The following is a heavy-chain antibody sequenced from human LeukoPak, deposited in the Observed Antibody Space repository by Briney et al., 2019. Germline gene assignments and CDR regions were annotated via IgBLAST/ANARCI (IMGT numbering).Heavy chain of an antibody. V-gene: IGHV4-39*01. CDR2: FYYSGST. J-gene: IGHJ5*02. CDR1: GDSISSSSYY. CDR3: ARLNYDSGGYYGVPNWFDP. D-gene: IGHD3-22*01. Sequence: PSETLSLTCTVSGDSISSSSYYWGWIRQPPGKGLEWIGSFYYSGSTYYNPSFKSRVTISVDRSMNQFYLRMSSVTAADTAVYYCARLNYDSGGYYGVPNWFDPWGPGTLVTVSS.